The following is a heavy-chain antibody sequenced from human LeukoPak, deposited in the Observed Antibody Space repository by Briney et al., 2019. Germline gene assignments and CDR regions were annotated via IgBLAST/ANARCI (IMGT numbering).Heavy chain of an antibody. CDR1: GFTLRSYT. D-gene: IGHD4-23*01. CDR3: ATPPLVTWFDP. V-gene: IGHV3-21*01. Sequence: GGSLGLSCAASGFTLRSYTMNWVRQAPGKGLEWVSPIGISSNKIYYADSVKGRFIISRDNAENSLHLHMSSLRAEDTAVYYCATPPLVTWFDPWGQGTLVTVSS. CDR2: IGISSNKI. J-gene: IGHJ5*02.